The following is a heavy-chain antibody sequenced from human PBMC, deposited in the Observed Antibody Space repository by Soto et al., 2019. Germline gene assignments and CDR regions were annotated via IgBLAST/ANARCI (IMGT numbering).Heavy chain of an antibody. CDR1: GFSLSNARMG. Sequence: QVTLKESGPVLVKPTETLTLTCTVSGFSLSNARMGVSWIRQPPGKALEWLAHICSNDEKASSTSLKSRLTISKDTAKSQVVLTMTNMDPVDTATYYCARILRCYDFWSGYRIYYFDYWGQGTLVTVSS. CDR2: ICSNDEK. J-gene: IGHJ4*02. D-gene: IGHD3-3*01. V-gene: IGHV2-26*01. CDR3: ARILRCYDFWSGYRIYYFDY.